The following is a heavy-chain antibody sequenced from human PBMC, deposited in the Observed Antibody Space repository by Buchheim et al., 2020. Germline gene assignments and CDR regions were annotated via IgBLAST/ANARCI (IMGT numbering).Heavy chain of an antibody. J-gene: IGHJ4*02. V-gene: IGHV3-23*01. CDR2: ITIGGDT. D-gene: IGHD1-1*01. Sequence: EVQLLESGGGLVQPGGSLRLSCVASGFTFSKHDMNWVRQAPGKGPQWVSGITIGGDTYYADSVKGRVTISRDNSKDNLYLQMNSLRAEDTAIYYCANLQLPSNWGQGTL. CDR3: ANLQLPSN. CDR1: GFTFSKHD.